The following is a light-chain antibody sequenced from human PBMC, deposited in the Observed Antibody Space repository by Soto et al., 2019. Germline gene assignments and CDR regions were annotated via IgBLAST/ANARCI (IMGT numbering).Light chain of an antibody. CDR2: EVS. Sequence: QSVLTQPASVSGSPGQSITISCTGTSSNVGSYNLVSRYQQHPGKAPKPMIYEVSKRPSGVSNRFSGSKSGNTASLTISGLQAEDEADYHCCSYAGSYTYVFGPGTKVTVL. V-gene: IGLV2-23*02. CDR1: SSNVGSYNL. J-gene: IGLJ1*01. CDR3: CSYAGSYTYV.